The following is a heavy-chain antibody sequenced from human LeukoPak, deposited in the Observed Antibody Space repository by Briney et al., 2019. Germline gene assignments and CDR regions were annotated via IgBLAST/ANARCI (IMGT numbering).Heavy chain of an antibody. CDR2: IYYSGST. J-gene: IGHJ3*02. D-gene: IGHD6-13*01. CDR3: ARDGASIAAATTSALDI. Sequence: PSETLSLTCTVSGGSITSSSYYWGWIRQPPGKGLEWIGSIYYSGSTYYNSSLKSRVTISVDTSKNQFSLQLSSVTAADTAVYYCARDGASIAAATTSALDIWGQGTMVTVSS. V-gene: IGHV4-39*02. CDR1: GGSITSSSYY.